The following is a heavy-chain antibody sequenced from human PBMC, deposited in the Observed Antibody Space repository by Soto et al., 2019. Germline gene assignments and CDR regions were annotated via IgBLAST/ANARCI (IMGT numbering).Heavy chain of an antibody. CDR3: TTAAGGMWGADY. V-gene: IGHV3-15*01. Sequence: GGSLRLSCAASGFTFSNVWMSWVRQAPGKGLEWVGHVKSKSDGATTDYAAPVKGRFTVSRDDSQNTLSLQMDSLKIGDTAAYFCTTAAGGMWGADYWGQGTPVTVSS. J-gene: IGHJ4*02. CDR2: VKSKSDGATT. CDR1: GFTFSNVW. D-gene: IGHD1-26*01.